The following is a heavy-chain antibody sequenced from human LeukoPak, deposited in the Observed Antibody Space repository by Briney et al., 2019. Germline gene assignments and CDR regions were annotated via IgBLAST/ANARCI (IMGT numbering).Heavy chain of an antibody. CDR3: AKDPNPREYQLLYGY. CDR1: GFTFSSYA. J-gene: IGHJ4*02. Sequence: GGSLRLSCAASGFTFSSYAMIWVRQAPGKGLEWVSGISGSGGSTYYADSVKGRFTISRDNSKNTLYLQMDSLRAEDTAVYYCAKDPNPREYQLLYGYWGQGTLVTVSS. D-gene: IGHD2-2*02. V-gene: IGHV3-23*01. CDR2: ISGSGGST.